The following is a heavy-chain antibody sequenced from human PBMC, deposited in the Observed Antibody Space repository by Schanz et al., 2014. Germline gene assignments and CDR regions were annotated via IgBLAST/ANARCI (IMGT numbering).Heavy chain of an antibody. Sequence: QVPLVQSGAEVKKPGFSVKVSCKASGYIFIGYYIHWVRQAPGQGLEWMGWTNTNSGDTKIAQKFQGSVTMTRDPSISEAYMELTSLRSDDTAVYYCAREPLGCTGSGCQTYDAFDIWGQGTMVTVSS. CDR1: GYIFIGYY. D-gene: IGHD2-8*02. CDR2: TNTNSGDT. CDR3: AREPLGCTGSGCQTYDAFDI. V-gene: IGHV1-2*02. J-gene: IGHJ3*02.